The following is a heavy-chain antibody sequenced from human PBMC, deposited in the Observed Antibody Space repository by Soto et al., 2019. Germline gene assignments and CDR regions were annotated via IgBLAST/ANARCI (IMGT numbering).Heavy chain of an antibody. Sequence: SGGSLRLSCVVSGFTFSNYWMSWVRQAPGKGLEWVANIKQDGSEQYYMDSVKGRFTISRDNAKNSLYLHMNSLRAEDTAVYYCARALWDTSGFYPYYFDYWGQGTLVTVSS. CDR3: ARALWDTSGFYPYYFDY. CDR1: GFTFSNYW. V-gene: IGHV3-7*01. D-gene: IGHD3-22*01. CDR2: IKQDGSEQ. J-gene: IGHJ4*02.